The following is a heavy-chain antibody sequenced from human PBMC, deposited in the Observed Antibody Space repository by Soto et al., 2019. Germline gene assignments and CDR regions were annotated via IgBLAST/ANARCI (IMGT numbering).Heavy chain of an antibody. CDR3: ARGGFGSVPHWDPYYYYGMDV. V-gene: IGHV1-18*01. J-gene: IGHJ6*02. CDR1: GYTFTSYG. D-gene: IGHD2-15*01. CDR2: ISAYNGNT. Sequence: QVQLVQSGAEVKKPGASVKVSCKASGYTFTSYGISWVRQAPGQGLEWMGWISAYNGNTNYAQKLQGRVTMTTDTSTSTAYMELRSLRSDDTAVYYCARGGFGSVPHWDPYYYYGMDVWGQGTTVTVSS.